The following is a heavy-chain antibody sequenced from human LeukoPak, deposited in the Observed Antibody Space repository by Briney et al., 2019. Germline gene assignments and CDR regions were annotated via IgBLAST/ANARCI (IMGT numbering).Heavy chain of an antibody. CDR1: GVSVSTYY. CDR2: IYTSGST. D-gene: IGHD3-22*01. V-gene: IGHV4-4*07. CDR3: ARQVGSFTMMP. Sequence: SETLSLTCTVSGVSVSTYYWSWLRQPAGKGLEWIGRIYTSGSTNYNSSLQSRVTMSVDTSKNQFSLNLSSVTAADTAVCDCARQVGSFTMMPWGQGTLVTVSP. J-gene: IGHJ1*01.